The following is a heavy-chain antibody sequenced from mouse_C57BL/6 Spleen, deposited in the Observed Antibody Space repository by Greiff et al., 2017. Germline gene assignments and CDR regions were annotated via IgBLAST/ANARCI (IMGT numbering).Heavy chain of an antibody. Sequence: EVKVVESEGGLVQPGSSMKLSCTASGFTFSDYYMAWVRQVPEKGLEWVANINYAGGSTYYLDSLKSRFTISRDNAKNILYLQLSSLNSEDTATYCCARAPPAYYSNYGYFDYWGQGTTLTVSS. CDR2: INYAGGST. D-gene: IGHD2-5*01. CDR1: GFTFSDYY. J-gene: IGHJ2*01. V-gene: IGHV5-16*01. CDR3: ARAPPAYYSNYGYFDY.